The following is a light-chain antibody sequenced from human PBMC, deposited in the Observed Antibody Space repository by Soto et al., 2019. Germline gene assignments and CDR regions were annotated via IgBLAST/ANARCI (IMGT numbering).Light chain of an antibody. Sequence: DIQMTQSPSTLSASVGDRVTITCRASQSISNSLAWYQQKPGKAPKALIYKASSLESGVPSRFSGSGSGTEFTLTITSLQPDDFATYYCQQNHNYWGFGQGTKVEIK. V-gene: IGKV1-5*03. CDR1: QSISNS. CDR3: QQNHNYWG. CDR2: KAS. J-gene: IGKJ1*01.